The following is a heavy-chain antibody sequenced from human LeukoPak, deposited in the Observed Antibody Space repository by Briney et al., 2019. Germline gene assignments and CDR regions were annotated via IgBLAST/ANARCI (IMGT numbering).Heavy chain of an antibody. CDR2: IIPILGIA. J-gene: IGHJ6*02. CDR1: GGTFSSYA. CDR3: ASSGSTIYDCSGGSCYSMDV. Sequence: SVKVSCKASGGTFSSYAISWVRQAPGQGLEWMGRIIPILGIANYAQKFQGRVTITAGKSTSTAYMELSSLRSEDTAVYYCASSGSTIYDCSGGSCYSMDVWGQGTTVTVSS. D-gene: IGHD2-15*01. V-gene: IGHV1-69*04.